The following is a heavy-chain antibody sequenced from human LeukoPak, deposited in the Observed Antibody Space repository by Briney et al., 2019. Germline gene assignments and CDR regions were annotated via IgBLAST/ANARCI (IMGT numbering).Heavy chain of an antibody. CDR2: INHSGNT. CDR3: ARGYERFLEWLYFDY. D-gene: IGHD3-3*01. CDR1: GGSFSGYY. Sequence: SETLSLTCAVYGGSFSGYYWSWIRQPPGKGLEWIGEINHSGNTNYNPSLNSRVTISVDTSKNQFSLKLSSVTAADTAVYYCARGYERFLEWLYFDYWGQGTLVTVSS. V-gene: IGHV4-34*01. J-gene: IGHJ4*02.